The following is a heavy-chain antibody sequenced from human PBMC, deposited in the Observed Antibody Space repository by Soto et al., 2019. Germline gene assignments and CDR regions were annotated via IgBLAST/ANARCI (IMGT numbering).Heavy chain of an antibody. D-gene: IGHD1-26*01. J-gene: IGHJ6*02. CDR1: GGSISSGDYY. V-gene: IGHV4-30-4*01. CDR2: IYYSGST. CDR3: ARAEGYLGGRYYYYYGMDV. Sequence: QVQLQESGPGLVKPSQTLSLTCTVSGGSISSGDYYWSWIRQPPGKGLEWIGYIYYSGSTYYNPSLKSRVTISVDTSKNQFSLNLSSVTAADTAVYYCARAEGYLGGRYYYYYGMDVWGQGTTVTVSS.